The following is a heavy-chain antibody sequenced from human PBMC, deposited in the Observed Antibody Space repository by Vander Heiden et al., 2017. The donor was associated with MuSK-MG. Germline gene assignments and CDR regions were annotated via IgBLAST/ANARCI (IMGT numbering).Heavy chain of an antibody. D-gene: IGHD6-19*01. V-gene: IGHV3-7*01. CDR1: GFTFSSYW. J-gene: IGHJ5*02. CDR2: IKQDGSEK. Sequence: EVQLVEPGGRVVQPGGSLRLSCAASGFTFSSYWMPWVRQVPGKGLEWVANIKQDGSEKYYVDSVRGRFTISRDNARNSLYLQMNSLRAEDTAVYYCARERSVAGNNWFDPWGQGTLVTVSS. CDR3: ARERSVAGNNWFDP.